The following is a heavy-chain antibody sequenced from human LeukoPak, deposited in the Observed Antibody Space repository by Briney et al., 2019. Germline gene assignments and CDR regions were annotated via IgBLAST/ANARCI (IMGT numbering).Heavy chain of an antibody. Sequence: PSETLSLTCTVSGGSISSTSSYWGWIRQPPGKDLEWIGSIFYSGSTYYNPSLNGRVTISIDTPKNQFSLKLSSVTAADTAVYYCARHEGFCSGGSCYSVRWFDPWGQGTLVTVSS. V-gene: IGHV4-39*01. CDR3: ARHEGFCSGGSCYSVRWFDP. D-gene: IGHD2-15*01. J-gene: IGHJ5*02. CDR1: GGSISSTSSY. CDR2: IFYSGST.